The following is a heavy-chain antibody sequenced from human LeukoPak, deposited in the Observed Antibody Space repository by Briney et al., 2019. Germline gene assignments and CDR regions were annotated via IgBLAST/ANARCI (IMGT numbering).Heavy chain of an antibody. CDR2: SSYSGSS. CDR3: ASSDTRNIHSSSSHFDY. Sequence: SETLSLTCSFSGCSIGTNYWSGTRQVPGKGLEWIGYSSYSGSSNYNPSLKSRVTMSVDTSKTQFSLYLNSVTAADTAVYYCASSDTRNIHSSSSHFDYWGQGTLVTVSS. J-gene: IGHJ4*02. CDR1: GCSIGTNY. V-gene: IGHV4-59*01. D-gene: IGHD6-13*01.